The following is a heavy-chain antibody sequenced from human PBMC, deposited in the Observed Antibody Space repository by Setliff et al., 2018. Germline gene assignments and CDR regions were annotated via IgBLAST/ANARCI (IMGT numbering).Heavy chain of an antibody. D-gene: IGHD2-2*01. V-gene: IGHV5-51*01. Sequence: GESLKISCKATGYTFTNYLIAWVRQVPGKGLEWMGIIDPSDSYTNYSPSFQGQVTISADKSINTAYLQWSSLKASDTAIYYCTRHEDRNKCTSSSCYRENDAFDVWGQGAMVTVSS. CDR1: GYTFTNYL. CDR2: IDPSDSYT. CDR3: TRHEDRNKCTSSSCYRENDAFDV. J-gene: IGHJ3*01.